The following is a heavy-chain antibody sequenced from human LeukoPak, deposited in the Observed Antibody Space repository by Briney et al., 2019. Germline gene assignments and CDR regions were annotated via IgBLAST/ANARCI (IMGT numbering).Heavy chain of an antibody. CDR2: ISSSSSYI. J-gene: IGHJ3*02. Sequence: PGGSLRLSCAASGFTLSSYSMNWVRQAPGKGLEWVSSISSSSSYIYYADSVKGRFTISRDNAKKSLFLQMNSLRAEDTAVYYCARDNIYDSSGYLLGGEHHDAFDIWGQGTMVTVSS. CDR3: ARDNIYDSSGYLLGGEHHDAFDI. D-gene: IGHD3-22*01. CDR1: GFTLSSYS. V-gene: IGHV3-21*01.